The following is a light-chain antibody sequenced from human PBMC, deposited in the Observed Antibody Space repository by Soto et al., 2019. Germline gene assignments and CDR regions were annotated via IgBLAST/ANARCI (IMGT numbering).Light chain of an antibody. V-gene: IGKV1-39*01. CDR3: QQGYSSPAT. J-gene: IGKJ5*01. CDR1: QSIGKH. CDR2: GAS. Sequence: DIQMTQYTSVLSASVVDRVTITCRASQSIGKHLNWYQQKPGKAPKFLIYGASTLQSGVPSRFTDSGSGTDFTLTVNSLQAEDFATYYCQQGYSSPATFGQGTRLQIK.